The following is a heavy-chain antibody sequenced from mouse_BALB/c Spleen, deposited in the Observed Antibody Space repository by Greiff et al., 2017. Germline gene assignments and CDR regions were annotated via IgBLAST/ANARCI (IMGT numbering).Heavy chain of an antibody. V-gene: IGHV1-31*01. CDR2: INPYNGAT. J-gene: IGHJ1*01. D-gene: IGHD1-1*01. Sequence: EVQLQQSGPELVKPGASVKISCKASGYSFTGYYMHWVKQSHVKSLEWIGRINPYNGATSYNQNFKDKASLTVDKSSSTAYMELHSLTSEDSAVYYCARDYGNMYFDVWGAGTTVTVSS. CDR3: ARDYGNMYFDV. CDR1: GYSFTGYY.